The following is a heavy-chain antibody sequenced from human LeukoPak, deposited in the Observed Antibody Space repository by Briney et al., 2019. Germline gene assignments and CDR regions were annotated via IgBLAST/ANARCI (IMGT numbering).Heavy chain of an antibody. V-gene: IGHV4-4*07. CDR1: GGSINTFY. Sequence: SETLSLICTVSGGSINTFYWSWIRQPGGKGLDWIGRIYTRGNTNYNPSLKSRVTMSVDTSKNQFSLKVSSVTAADTAVYYCARGYCTNAVCSLGPTQAWGQGTLVTVSS. CDR2: IYTRGNT. J-gene: IGHJ4*02. D-gene: IGHD2-8*01. CDR3: ARGYCTNAVCSLGPTQA.